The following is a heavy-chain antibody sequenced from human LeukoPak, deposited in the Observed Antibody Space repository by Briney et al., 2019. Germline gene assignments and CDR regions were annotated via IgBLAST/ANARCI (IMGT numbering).Heavy chain of an antibody. D-gene: IGHD3-10*01. Sequence: SETLSLACTVSGGSISSSSYYWGWIRQPPGKGLEWIGSIYYSGSTYYNPSLKSRVTISVDTSKNQLSLKLSSVTAADTAVYYCAGLDYYGSRYMAGGSHQGTDYWGQGTLVTVSS. CDR2: IYYSGST. J-gene: IGHJ4*02. CDR1: GGSISSSSYY. CDR3: AGLDYYGSRYMAGGSHQGTDY. V-gene: IGHV4-39*07.